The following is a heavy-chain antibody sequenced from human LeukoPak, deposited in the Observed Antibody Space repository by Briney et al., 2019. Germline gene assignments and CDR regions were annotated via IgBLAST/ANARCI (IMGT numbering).Heavy chain of an antibody. J-gene: IGHJ4*02. CDR3: VTDRYSDSAFGD. V-gene: IGHV3-74*01. CDR2: INSDGSVT. CDR1: GNTVSSYW. Sequence: GGSLRLSCAASGNTVSSYWMHWVRQAPGKGLVWVSRINSDGSVTNYADSVEGRFTISRDNAKNTLYLQMNDLRAEDTAVYYCVTDRYSDSAFGDWGQGTLVTVSS. D-gene: IGHD1-26*01.